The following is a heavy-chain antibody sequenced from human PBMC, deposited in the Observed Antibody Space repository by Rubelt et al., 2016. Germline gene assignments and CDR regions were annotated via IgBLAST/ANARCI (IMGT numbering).Heavy chain of an antibody. CDR3: ARHYSSTWANWFDP. V-gene: IGHV4-34*02. J-gene: IGHJ5*02. CDR2: IYYVGTT. CDR1: GGSLSAHY. D-gene: IGHD6-13*01. Sequence: QVQLQQWGAGLLKPSETLPLTCGVHGGSLSAHYWSWIRQPPGKGLEWIGSIYYVGTTSYNPSLKSRVTISVDKSKNQFSRRWSSGTAADTAVYYWARHYSSTWANWFDPWGQGTLVTVSP.